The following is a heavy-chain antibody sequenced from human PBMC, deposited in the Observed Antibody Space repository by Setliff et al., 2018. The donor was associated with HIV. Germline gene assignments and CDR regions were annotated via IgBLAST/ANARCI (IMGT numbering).Heavy chain of an antibody. CDR3: AGSILTGYYTFGADY. V-gene: IGHV1-69*02. CDR2: ITPILNIA. CDR1: GGTITSYT. D-gene: IGHD3-9*01. Sequence: GASVKVSCKASGGTITSYTISWVRQAPGQGLEWMGRITPILNIANYAQKFQGRVTITTDESTTTAYMELSSLRSEDTALYYCAGSILTGYYTFGADYWGQGTLVTVSS. J-gene: IGHJ4*02.